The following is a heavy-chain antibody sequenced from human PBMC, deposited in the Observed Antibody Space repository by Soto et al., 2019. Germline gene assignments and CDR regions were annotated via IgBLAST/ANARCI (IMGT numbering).Heavy chain of an antibody. V-gene: IGHV4-61*01. Sequence: QVQLQESGPGLVKPSETLSLTCTVSGGSVSSGSYYWSWIRQPPGKGLEWIGYIYYSGSTNYNPSLKSRVTISVDTSKNQFSLKLSSVTAADTAVYYCASELIVGATPLYWGQGTLVTVSS. CDR2: IYYSGST. CDR3: ASELIVGATPLY. CDR1: GGSVSSGSYY. D-gene: IGHD1-26*01. J-gene: IGHJ4*02.